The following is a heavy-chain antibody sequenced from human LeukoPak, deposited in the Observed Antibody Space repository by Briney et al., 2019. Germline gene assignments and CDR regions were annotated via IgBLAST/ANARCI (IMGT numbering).Heavy chain of an antibody. V-gene: IGHV3-7*01. CDR1: GFTFSSYG. CDR2: IKQDGSEK. J-gene: IGHJ4*02. Sequence: GGSLRLSCAASGFTFSSYGMSWVRQAPGKGLEWVANIKQDGSEKYYVDSVKGRFTISRDNAKNSLYLQMNSLRAEDTAVYYCARDWEQQLGFASFPAPDYWGQGTLVTVSS. CDR3: ARDWEQQLGFASFPAPDY. D-gene: IGHD6-13*01.